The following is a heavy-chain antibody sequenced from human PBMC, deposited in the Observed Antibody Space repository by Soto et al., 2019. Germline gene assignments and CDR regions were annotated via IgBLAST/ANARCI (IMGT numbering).Heavy chain of an antibody. CDR1: GGSISSYY. CDR3: ATRTDYYYGSGSLGGMDV. V-gene: IGHV4-59*06. J-gene: IGHJ6*02. D-gene: IGHD3-10*01. CDR2: IYYSGST. Sequence: PSETLSLTCTVSGGSISSYYWSWIRQPPGKGLEWIGYIYYSGSTYYNPSLKSRVTISVDTSKNQFSLKLNSVTAADTAVYYCATRTDYYYGSGSLGGMDVWGQGTTVTVSS.